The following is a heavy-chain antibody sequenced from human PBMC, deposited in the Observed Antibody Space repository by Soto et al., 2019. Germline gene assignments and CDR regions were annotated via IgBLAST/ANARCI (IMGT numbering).Heavy chain of an antibody. CDR2: ISASGRNT. J-gene: IGHJ4*02. CDR3: ADGGEWSFNFEY. D-gene: IGHD3-16*02. CDR1: GFTFSSYA. V-gene: IGHV3-23*01. Sequence: GGSLRLSCAASGFTFSSYAMSWVRQAPGKGLEWVSGISASGRNTYYPDSVKGRFTTSRDNSKNTLYLQMNNLRAEDTAVYYCADGGEWSFNFEYWGLGTLVTV.